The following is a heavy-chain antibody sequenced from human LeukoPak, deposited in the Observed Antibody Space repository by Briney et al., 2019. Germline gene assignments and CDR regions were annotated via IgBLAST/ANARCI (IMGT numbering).Heavy chain of an antibody. J-gene: IGHJ6*02. CDR3: ARNRAPTYYYYSSGYFYYYYYGMDV. D-gene: IGHD3-22*01. V-gene: IGHV1-18*01. Sequence: ASVKVSCKASGYTFTSYGISWVRQAPGQGLEWMGWISAYNGNTNYAQTLQGRVTMTTDTSTSTAYMELRSLRSDDTAVYYCARNRAPTYYYYSSGYFYYYYYGMDVWGQGTTVTVSS. CDR1: GYTFTSYG. CDR2: ISAYNGNT.